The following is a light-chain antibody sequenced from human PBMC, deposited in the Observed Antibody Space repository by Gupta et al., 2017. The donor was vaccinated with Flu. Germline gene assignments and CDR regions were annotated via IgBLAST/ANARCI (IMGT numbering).Light chain of an antibody. CDR1: QSVGTS. V-gene: IGKV3-11*01. J-gene: IGKJ1*01. CDR3: RQRTNWLWT. CDR2: DAS. Sequence: EIVLTQSPATLSLSPGERATLSCRASQSVGTSLAWYQQKPGQSPRLLIFDASNRATGIPARFSGGGSGTDFTLTISSLEPEDFVVYYCRQRTNWLWTFGQGTKVEIK.